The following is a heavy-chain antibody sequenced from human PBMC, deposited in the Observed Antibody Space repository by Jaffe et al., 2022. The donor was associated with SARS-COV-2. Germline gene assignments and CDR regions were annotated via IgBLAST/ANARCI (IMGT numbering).Heavy chain of an antibody. D-gene: IGHD2-8*01. J-gene: IGHJ3*02. Sequence: QVQLQESGPGLVKPSQTLSLTCTVSGGSISSGSYYWSWIRQPAGKGLEWIGRIYTSGSTNYNPSLKSRVTISVDTSKNQFSLKLSSVTAADTAVYYCARSDCTNGVCYLSPAGAFDIWGQGTMVTVSS. CDR1: GGSISSGSYY. CDR2: IYTSGST. CDR3: ARSDCTNGVCYLSPAGAFDI. V-gene: IGHV4-61*02.